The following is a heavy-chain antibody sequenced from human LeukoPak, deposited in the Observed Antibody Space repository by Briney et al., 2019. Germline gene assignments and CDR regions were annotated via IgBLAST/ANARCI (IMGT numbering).Heavy chain of an antibody. D-gene: IGHD5-18*01. J-gene: IGHJ4*02. CDR2: IHHDGRI. CDR1: GGSIDSTNW. CDR3: AAGYSYGLFDY. V-gene: IGHV4/OR15-8*01. Sequence: SETLSLTCDVSGGSIDSTNWWNWVRQPPGKGLEWIGEIHHDGRINYNPSLKSRVTLSVDKSKNQFSLKLSSVTAADTAVYYCAAGYSYGLFDYWGQGTLVTVSS.